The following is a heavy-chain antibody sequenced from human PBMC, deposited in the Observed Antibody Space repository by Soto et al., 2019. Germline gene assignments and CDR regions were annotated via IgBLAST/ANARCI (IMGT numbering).Heavy chain of an antibody. CDR1: GFTIGTNY. Sequence: GGSLRLSCSASGFTIGTNYMSWVRQAPGKGLEWVSVIYGGGSTYYAESVRGRFTMSRDNSKNTVSLQMNSLTAADTAVYYCAAGSCSSSGCYWFDPWGQGTLVTVSS. D-gene: IGHD2-2*01. J-gene: IGHJ5*02. V-gene: IGHV3-53*01. CDR2: IYGGGST. CDR3: AAGSCSSSGCYWFDP.